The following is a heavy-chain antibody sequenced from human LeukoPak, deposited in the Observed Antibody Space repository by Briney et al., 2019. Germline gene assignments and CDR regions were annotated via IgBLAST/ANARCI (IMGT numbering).Heavy chain of an antibody. D-gene: IGHD3-22*01. Sequence: GRSLRLSCAASGFTFSSYAMSWVRQAPGKGLEWVSAISGSGGSTYYADSVKGRFTISRDNSKNTLYLQMNSLRAEDTAVYYCAKIRYYDSSGYYKGWGQGTLVTVSS. CDR3: AKIRYYDSSGYYKG. CDR1: GFTFSSYA. CDR2: ISGSGGST. J-gene: IGHJ4*02. V-gene: IGHV3-23*01.